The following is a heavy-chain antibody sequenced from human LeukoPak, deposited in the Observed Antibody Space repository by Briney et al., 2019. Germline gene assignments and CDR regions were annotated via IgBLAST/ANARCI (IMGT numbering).Heavy chain of an antibody. CDR1: GYTFTSYD. V-gene: IGHV1-8*01. CDR2: MNPNSGDT. J-gene: IGHJ4*02. Sequence: ASVKVSCKASGYTFTSYDIYWVRQATGQGLEWMGRMNPNSGDTGFAQKFQGRLTMTRSTSISTAYMELSSLRSEDTAVYYCARDKDTAVPGYWGQGTLVTVSS. D-gene: IGHD6-19*01. CDR3: ARDKDTAVPGY.